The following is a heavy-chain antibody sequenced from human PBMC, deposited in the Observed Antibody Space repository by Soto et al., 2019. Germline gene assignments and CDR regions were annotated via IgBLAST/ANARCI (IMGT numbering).Heavy chain of an antibody. Sequence: QAQLQQWGTGLLKPSETLSLTCAVYGGSLSGNYWGWIRQPPGKGLEWIGETHHSGSTAYNPSLKSRVTISVDTSRNQFSLKLNSVTAADTAVYYCARTTAAIHLNYWSQRTLVTVSS. CDR2: THHSGST. D-gene: IGHD2-21*02. CDR3: ARTTAAIHLNY. CDR1: GGSLSGNY. V-gene: IGHV4-34*01. J-gene: IGHJ4*02.